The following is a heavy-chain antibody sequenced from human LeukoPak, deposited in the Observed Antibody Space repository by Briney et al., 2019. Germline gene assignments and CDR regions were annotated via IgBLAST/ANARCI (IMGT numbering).Heavy chain of an antibody. CDR2: MNPNSGNT. CDR3: ACGDYVAPYYYYYMDV. J-gene: IGHJ6*03. V-gene: IGHV1-8*01. Sequence: ASVKVSCKASGYTFTSYDINWVRQATGQGLEWMGWMNPNSGNTGYAQKFQGRVTMTRNTSISTAYMELSSLRSEDTAVYYCACGDYVAPYYYYYMDVWGKGTTVTVSS. D-gene: IGHD4-17*01. CDR1: GYTFTSYD.